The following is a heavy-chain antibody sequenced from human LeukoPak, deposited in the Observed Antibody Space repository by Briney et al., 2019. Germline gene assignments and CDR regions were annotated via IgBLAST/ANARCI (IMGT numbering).Heavy chain of an antibody. J-gene: IGHJ5*02. CDR1: GYTFTGYY. V-gene: IGHV1-2*02. D-gene: IGHD3-22*01. Sequence: GASVKVSCKASGYTFTGYYMHWVRQAPGQGLEWMGWINPNSGGTNYAQKFQGRVTMTGDTSISTAYMELSRLRSDDTAVYYCARAKMSYYDSSGYYNPAVWFDPWGQGTLVTVSS. CDR2: INPNSGGT. CDR3: ARAKMSYYDSSGYYNPAVWFDP.